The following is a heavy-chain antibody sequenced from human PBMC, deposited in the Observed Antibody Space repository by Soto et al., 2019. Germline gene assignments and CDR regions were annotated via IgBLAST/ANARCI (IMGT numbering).Heavy chain of an antibody. J-gene: IGHJ2*01. D-gene: IGHD2-15*01. CDR3: AFFFQEEEGIRDTVPVSAFLLNRSSDL. V-gene: IGHV3-66*01. Sequence: EKGQEWVSLIQSGGPTYYADSVKGRFTISRDTSENTVHLQMDSLRAEDTAVYYCAFFFQEEEGIRDTVPVSAFLLNRSSDL. CDR2: IQSGGPT.